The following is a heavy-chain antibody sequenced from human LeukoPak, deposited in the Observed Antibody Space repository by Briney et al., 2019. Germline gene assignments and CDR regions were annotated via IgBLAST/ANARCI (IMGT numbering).Heavy chain of an antibody. D-gene: IGHD2-2*01. J-gene: IGHJ3*02. Sequence: GGSLRLSCAASGFTFSGSAMHWVRQASGKGLEWVGRIRSKANSYATAYAASVKGRFTISRDDSKNTAYLQMNSLKTEDTAMYFCAREHCFSSTCYAFDIWGQGTMVTVSS. CDR1: GFTFSGSA. CDR2: IRSKANSYAT. V-gene: IGHV3-73*01. CDR3: AREHCFSSTCYAFDI.